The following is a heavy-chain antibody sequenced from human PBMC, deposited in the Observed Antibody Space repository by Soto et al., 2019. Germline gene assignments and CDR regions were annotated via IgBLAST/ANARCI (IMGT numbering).Heavy chain of an antibody. D-gene: IGHD4-4*01. Sequence: GGSLRLSCAGSGFTFGDSYMSWIRQAPGKGLEWLSYISPGSRYPAYADSVKGRFTISRDNSKNTLYLQMNSLRAEDTAVYYCAKSPYSNEGYYFDYWGQGTLVTVSS. CDR1: GFTFGDSY. V-gene: IGHV3-11*03. J-gene: IGHJ4*02. CDR3: AKSPYSNEGYYFDY. CDR2: ISPGSRYP.